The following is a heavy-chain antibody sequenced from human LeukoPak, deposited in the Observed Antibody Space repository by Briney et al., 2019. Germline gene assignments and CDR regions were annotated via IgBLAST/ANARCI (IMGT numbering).Heavy chain of an antibody. CDR2: IWYDGSNK. V-gene: IGHV3-33*01. J-gene: IGHJ5*02. CDR3: ARDRGVAAASKNWFDP. CDR1: GFTFSSYD. D-gene: IGHD6-13*01. Sequence: GRSLRLSCAASGFTFSSYDMHWVRQAPGKGLEWVAVIWYDGSNKYYADSVKGRFTISRDNSKNTLYLQMNSLRAEDTAVYYCARDRGVAAASKNWFDPWGQGTLVTVSS.